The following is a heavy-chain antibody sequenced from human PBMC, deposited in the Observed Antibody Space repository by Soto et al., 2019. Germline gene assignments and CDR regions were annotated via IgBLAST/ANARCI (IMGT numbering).Heavy chain of an antibody. CDR2: IHSSGTT. CDR1: GGSISGGRY. V-gene: IGHV4-39*01. J-gene: IGHJ6*02. CDR3: LLLSEWDHRGDV. Sequence: QLQLQESGPGLVNPSKTLSLTCAVSGGSISGGRYWGWIRQPPGKGLEWIGTIHSSGTTYYDPSLRSRVTISLDMPARQVSLRLTSVTAADTATYCCLLLSEWDHRGDVWGQGTTVTVSS. D-gene: IGHD1-26*01.